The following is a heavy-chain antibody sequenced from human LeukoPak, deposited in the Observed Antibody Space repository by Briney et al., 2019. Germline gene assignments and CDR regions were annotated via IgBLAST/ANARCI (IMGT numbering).Heavy chain of an antibody. CDR1: GFTVSSNY. V-gene: IGHV3-66*02. CDR2: IYSGGST. J-gene: IGHJ5*02. CDR3: ARDSTYYDILTGLSSRGGFDP. D-gene: IGHD3-9*01. Sequence: GGSLRLSCAASGFTVSSNYRSWVRQAPGKGLEWVSVIYSGGSTYYADSVKGRFTISRDNSKNTLYLQMNSLRAEDTAVYYCARDSTYYDILTGLSSRGGFDPWGQGTLVTVSS.